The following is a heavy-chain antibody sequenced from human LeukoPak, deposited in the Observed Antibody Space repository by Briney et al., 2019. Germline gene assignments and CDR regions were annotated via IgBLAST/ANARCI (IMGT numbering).Heavy chain of an antibody. CDR3: AKDLRTGLVVIGFDY. CDR1: GFTFSSYA. J-gene: IGHJ4*02. Sequence: GGALRLSCAASGFTFSSYAMSWVRQAPGKGLEWVSAISGSGCSTYYAGSVKGRFTISRDNSKNTLYLQMNSLRAEDTAVYYCAKDLRTGLVVIGFDYWGQGTLVTVSS. CDR2: ISGSGCST. V-gene: IGHV3-23*01. D-gene: IGHD3-22*01.